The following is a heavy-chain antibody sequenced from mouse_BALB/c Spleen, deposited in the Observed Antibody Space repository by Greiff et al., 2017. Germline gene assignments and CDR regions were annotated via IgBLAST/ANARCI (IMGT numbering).Heavy chain of an antibody. CDR3: ARSGFDY. Sequence: QVQLQQSGAELVRPGTSVKVSCKASGYAFTNYLIEGVKQRPGQGLEWIGVINPGSGGTNYNEKFKGKATLTADKSSSTAYMQLSSLTSDDSAVYFCARSGFDYWGQGTTLTVSS. CDR2: INPGSGGT. V-gene: IGHV1-54*01. CDR1: GYAFTNYL. J-gene: IGHJ2*01.